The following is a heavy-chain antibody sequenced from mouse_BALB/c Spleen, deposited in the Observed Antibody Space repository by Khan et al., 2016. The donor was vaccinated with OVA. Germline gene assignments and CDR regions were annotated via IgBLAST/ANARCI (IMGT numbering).Heavy chain of an antibody. D-gene: IGHD1-2*01. CDR1: GFTFSDYG. V-gene: IGHV5-15*02. CDR3: VRGGGTAPFAY. J-gene: IGHJ3*01. Sequence: EVELVESGGGLVQPGGSRKLSCAASGFTFSDYGMAWVRQAPGKGPEWVAFICDLAYTIYYDDTVTGRFTIPREDATKVLYLEISSLRSDDTAKYYCVRGGGTAPFAYWGLGTLVTVSA. CDR2: ICDLAYTI.